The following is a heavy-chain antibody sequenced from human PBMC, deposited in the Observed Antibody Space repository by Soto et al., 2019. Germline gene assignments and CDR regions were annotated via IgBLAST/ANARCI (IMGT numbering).Heavy chain of an antibody. CDR1: GGSISSGDYY. CDR2: IYYSGST. Sequence: QVQLQESVPGLVKPSQTLSLTCTVTGGSISSGDYYWSWIRQPPGKGLEWIGYIYYSGSTYYNPSLKSRVTISVDTSKNQFSLKLSSVTAADTAVYYCARAGVTPAEYFQHWGQGTLVTVSS. J-gene: IGHJ1*01. CDR3: ARAGVTPAEYFQH. D-gene: IGHD4-4*01. V-gene: IGHV4-30-4*01.